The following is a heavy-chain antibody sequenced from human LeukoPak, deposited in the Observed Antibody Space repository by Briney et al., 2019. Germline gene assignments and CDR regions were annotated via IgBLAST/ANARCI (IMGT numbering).Heavy chain of an antibody. Sequence: PGGSLRLSCAASGFAFSNYWMSWVRQAPGKGLEWVANIKPDGTEKYYVDSVKGRFTISRDNAKNSLYLQMNSLRAEDTAVYYCAKGSQWLEGDYFDYWGQGTLVTVSS. CDR2: IKPDGTEK. CDR1: GFAFSNYW. CDR3: AKGSQWLEGDYFDY. D-gene: IGHD6-19*01. J-gene: IGHJ4*02. V-gene: IGHV3-7*03.